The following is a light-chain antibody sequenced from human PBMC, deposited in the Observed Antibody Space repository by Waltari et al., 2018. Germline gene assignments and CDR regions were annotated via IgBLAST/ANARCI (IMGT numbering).Light chain of an antibody. CDR2: DAS. CDR1: QSVGSD. Sequence: EIVLTQSPDTLSLSPGERATLSCRASQSVGSDLGWYQQKPGQAPRLLMFDASNRATDIPARFSGSGSGTDFTLTISSLEPEDFAVYYCQHRSNGPLYTFGQGTKLEI. V-gene: IGKV3-11*01. J-gene: IGKJ2*01. CDR3: QHRSNGPLYT.